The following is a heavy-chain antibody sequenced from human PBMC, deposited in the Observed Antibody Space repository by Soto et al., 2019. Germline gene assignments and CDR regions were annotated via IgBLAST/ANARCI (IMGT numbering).Heavy chain of an antibody. Sequence: GGSLRLSCAASGFTFSSYSMNWVRQAPGKGLEWVSSISSSSSYIYYADSVKGRFTISRDNAKNSLYLQMNSLRAEDTAVYYCARASFPGKGYYFDYWGQGTLVTVSS. CDR3: ARASFPGKGYYFDY. CDR2: ISSSSSYI. J-gene: IGHJ4*02. V-gene: IGHV3-21*01. CDR1: GFTFSSYS.